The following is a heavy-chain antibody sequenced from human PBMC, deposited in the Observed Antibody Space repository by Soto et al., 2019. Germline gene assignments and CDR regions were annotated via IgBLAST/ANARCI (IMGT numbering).Heavy chain of an antibody. V-gene: IGHV3-23*01. Sequence: EVQLLESGGGLVQPGGSLRLSCAASGFTFSSYAMSWVRQAPGKGLEWVSAISGSGVSTYYADSVKGRFTISRDNSKNTLYLQMNSLRAEDTAVYYCAGTVTTYSGNYYYGMDVWGQGTTVTVSS. CDR1: GFTFSSYA. CDR3: AGTVTTYSGNYYYGMDV. J-gene: IGHJ6*01. D-gene: IGHD4-4*01. CDR2: ISGSGVST.